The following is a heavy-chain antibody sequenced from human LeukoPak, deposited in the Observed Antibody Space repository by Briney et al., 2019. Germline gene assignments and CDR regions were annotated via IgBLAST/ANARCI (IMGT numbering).Heavy chain of an antibody. D-gene: IGHD3-10*01. CDR2: INRSGST. CDR3: ARGRKVRGVITLDY. V-gene: IGHV4-34*01. CDR1: GGSFSGYY. Sequence: PAETLTLTCAVYGGSFSGYYWSWICQPPGKGLEWVGEINRSGSTNYNPSLKNRVTISVDTSKNQFSLKLSSVTAADTAVYYCARGRKVRGVITLDYWGQGTLVTVSS. J-gene: IGHJ4*02.